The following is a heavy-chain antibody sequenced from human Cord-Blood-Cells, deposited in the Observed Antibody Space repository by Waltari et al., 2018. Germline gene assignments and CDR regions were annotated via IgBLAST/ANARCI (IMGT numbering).Heavy chain of an antibody. Sequence: QVQLVQSGAEVKKPGSSVKVSCKASGGTFSSYAISWVRQAPGQGLEWMGGIIPIFCTANHAQKFQGSVTITADESTSTAYMELSSLRSEDTAVYYCAVRQYSSSFDYWGQGTLVTVSS. V-gene: IGHV1-69*01. J-gene: IGHJ4*02. CDR2: IIPIFCTA. D-gene: IGHD6-6*01. CDR3: AVRQYSSSFDY. CDR1: GGTFSSYA.